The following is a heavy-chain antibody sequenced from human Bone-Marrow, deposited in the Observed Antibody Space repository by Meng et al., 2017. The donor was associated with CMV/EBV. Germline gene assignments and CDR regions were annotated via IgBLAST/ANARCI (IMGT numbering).Heavy chain of an antibody. J-gene: IGHJ3*02. CDR3: ARDSYYQDAFDI. V-gene: IGHV3-74*01. D-gene: IGHD2-21*01. CDR1: GFTFSHSA. Sequence: GESLKISCAVSGFTFSHSAMSRVRQVPGKGLEWVSRVNNDGRSTNYAGSVKGRFTISRDNAMNTLYLQMNSLRAEDTAVYYCARDSYYQDAFDIWGQGTLVTVSS. CDR2: VNNDGRST.